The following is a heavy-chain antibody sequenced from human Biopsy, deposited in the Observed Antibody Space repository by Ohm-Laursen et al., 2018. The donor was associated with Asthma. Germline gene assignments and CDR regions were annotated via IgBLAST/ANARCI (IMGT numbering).Heavy chain of an antibody. CDR1: GFVFSQCG. J-gene: IGHJ3*02. D-gene: IGHD3-22*01. CDR3: ARQSGQDNGDSSAFDT. V-gene: IGHV3-30*03. Sequence: SSLRLSCAASGFVFSQCGMHWVRQGPGKGLEWVALVSSDGHNKYYEQSVKGRFTISRDNSRNRLDLQINRLTVEDSAVYFCARQSGQDNGDSSAFDTWGQGTKVAVSS. CDR2: VSSDGHNK.